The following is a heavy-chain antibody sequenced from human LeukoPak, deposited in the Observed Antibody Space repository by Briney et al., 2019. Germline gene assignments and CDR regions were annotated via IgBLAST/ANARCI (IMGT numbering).Heavy chain of an antibody. V-gene: IGHV3-33*01. J-gene: IGHJ4*02. Sequence: GGSLRLSCAASGFTFSSYGMHWVRQAPGKGLEWVAVIWYDGSKKYYADSVKGRFTISRDNSKNTLYLQMNSLKTEDTAVYYCTTDLESDYYDSSGYYYEYYFDYWGQGTLVTVSS. CDR3: TTDLESDYYDSSGYYYEYYFDY. CDR1: GFTFSSYG. CDR2: IWYDGSKK. D-gene: IGHD3-22*01.